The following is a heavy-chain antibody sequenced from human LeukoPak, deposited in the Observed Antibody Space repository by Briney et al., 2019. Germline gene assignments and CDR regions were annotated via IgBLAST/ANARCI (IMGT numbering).Heavy chain of an antibody. CDR2: IIYDGSNK. V-gene: IGHV3-30*18. CDR1: GFTFSSYG. D-gene: IGHD3-22*01. Sequence: QPGRSLRLSCAASGFTFSSYGMHWVRQAPGKGLEWVAVIIYDGSNKYYADSVKGRFTISRDNSKNTMYLQMNSLRAEDTAVYYCAKVWYYYDSSAADYWGQGTLVTVSS. CDR3: AKVWYYYDSSAADY. J-gene: IGHJ4*02.